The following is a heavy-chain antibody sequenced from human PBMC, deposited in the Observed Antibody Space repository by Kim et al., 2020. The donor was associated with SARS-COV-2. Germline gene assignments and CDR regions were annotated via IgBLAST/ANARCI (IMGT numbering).Heavy chain of an antibody. J-gene: IGHJ5*02. CDR2: AYYRSKWYI. Sequence: SQTLSLTCGISGDSVSANNAAWNWIRQSPSRGLEWLGRAYYRSKWYIDYAVSVKSRITIKPDTSRNQFSLQLTSVTPEDTAVYYCARRTGYDLGPRCFDP. V-gene: IGHV6-1*01. CDR1: GDSVSANNAA. CDR3: ARRTGYDLGPRCFDP. D-gene: IGHD5-12*01.